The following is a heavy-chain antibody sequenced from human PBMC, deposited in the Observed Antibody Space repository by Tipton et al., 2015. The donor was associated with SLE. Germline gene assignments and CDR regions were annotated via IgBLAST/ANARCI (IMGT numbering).Heavy chain of an antibody. D-gene: IGHD2/OR15-2a*01. CDR3: ARLGGTTYLTLDGFYFDY. J-gene: IGHJ4*02. CDR1: GGSFSRYY. Sequence: LRLSCALSGGSFSRYYWTWIRQSPGKGLEWIGEVSHSGDTNYTPSLKSRVSISVDTSKNRLPLKVNSVTAADTAVYFCARLGGTTYLTLDGFYFDYWGQGTRVTVSS. CDR2: VSHSGDT. V-gene: IGHV4-34*01.